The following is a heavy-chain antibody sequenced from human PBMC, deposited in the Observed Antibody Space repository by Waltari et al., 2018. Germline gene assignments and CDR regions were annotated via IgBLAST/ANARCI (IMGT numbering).Heavy chain of an antibody. CDR3: LCSSWYYYYYGMDV. CDR1: GFTVSSNY. CDR2: IYSGGST. J-gene: IGHJ6*02. D-gene: IGHD6-13*01. Sequence: VQLVESGGGLIQPGGSLRLSCAASGFTVSSNYMSWVRQAPGKGLEWVSVIYSGGSTYYAYSVKGRFTISRDNSKNTLYLQMNSRRAEDTAVYYCLCSSWYYYYYGMDVWGQGTTVTVSS. V-gene: IGHV3-53*01.